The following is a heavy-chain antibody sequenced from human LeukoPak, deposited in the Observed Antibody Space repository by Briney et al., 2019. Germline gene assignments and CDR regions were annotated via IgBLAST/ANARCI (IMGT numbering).Heavy chain of an antibody. Sequence: ASVKVSCKASGYTXTSYGISWVRQAPGQGLEWMGWISAYNGNTNYAQKLQGRVTMTTDTSTSTAYMELRSLRSDDTAVYYCAREIGSSWYYYGMDVWGQGTTVTVSS. CDR3: AREIGSSWYYYGMDV. CDR1: GYTXTSYG. CDR2: ISAYNGNT. J-gene: IGHJ6*02. D-gene: IGHD6-13*01. V-gene: IGHV1-18*01.